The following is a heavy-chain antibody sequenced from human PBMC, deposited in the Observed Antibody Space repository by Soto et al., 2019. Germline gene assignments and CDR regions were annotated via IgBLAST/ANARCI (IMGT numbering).Heavy chain of an antibody. CDR2: MNPNSGNT. CDR3: VRLVDGLGSYFYWFDL. J-gene: IGHJ5*02. Sequence: ASVKVSCKASGYTFTSYDINWVRQATGQGLEWMGWMNPNSGNTCYAQKFQGRVTMTRDTSISTAYMELSSLRSEDTAVYYCVRLVDGLGSYFYWFDLWSQGTLVTVSS. V-gene: IGHV1-8*01. D-gene: IGHD3-10*01. CDR1: GYTFTSYD.